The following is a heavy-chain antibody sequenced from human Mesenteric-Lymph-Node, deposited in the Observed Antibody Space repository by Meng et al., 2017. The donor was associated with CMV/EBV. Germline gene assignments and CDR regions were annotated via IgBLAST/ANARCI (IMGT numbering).Heavy chain of an antibody. Sequence: GESLKISCAASGFTFSSYAMSWVRQAPGKGLEWVSVIYSGDSRTYYADSVKGRFTISRDNAKNSLYLQMNSLRAEDTAVYYCARDGGNFDYWGQGTLVTVSS. CDR2: IYSGDSRT. CDR3: ARDGGNFDY. V-gene: IGHV3-23*03. D-gene: IGHD4-23*01. J-gene: IGHJ4*02. CDR1: GFTFSSYA.